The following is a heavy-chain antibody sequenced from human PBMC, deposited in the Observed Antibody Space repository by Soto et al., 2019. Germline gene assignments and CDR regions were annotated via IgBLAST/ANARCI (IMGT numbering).Heavy chain of an antibody. CDR3: ARGFIAVAVLFDY. Sequence: GGSLRLSCAASGFTFSSYGMHWVRQAPGKGLEWVAVIWYDGSNKYYADSVKGRFTISRDNSKNTLYLQMNSLRAEDTAVYYCARGFIAVAVLFDYWGQGTLVTVSS. V-gene: IGHV3-33*01. CDR2: IWYDGSNK. CDR1: GFTFSSYG. D-gene: IGHD6-19*01. J-gene: IGHJ4*02.